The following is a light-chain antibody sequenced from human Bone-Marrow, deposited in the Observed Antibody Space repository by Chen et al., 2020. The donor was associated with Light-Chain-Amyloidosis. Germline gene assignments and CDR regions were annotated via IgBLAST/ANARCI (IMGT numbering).Light chain of an antibody. V-gene: IGLV3-21*02. CDR3: QVWDRSSDRPV. CDR1: NIGSTS. J-gene: IGLJ3*02. Sequence: SYVLTQPSSVSVAPGQTATIASGGNNIGSTSVHWYQQMPGQAPLLVGYDDSDRPSGIPERVSGSKSGNKATLTISRVEAGDEADYYCQVWDRSSDRPVFGGGTKLTVL. CDR2: DDS.